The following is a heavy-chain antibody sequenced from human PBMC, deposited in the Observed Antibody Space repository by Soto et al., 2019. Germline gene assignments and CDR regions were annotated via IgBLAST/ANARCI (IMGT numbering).Heavy chain of an antibody. V-gene: IGHV3-7*01. J-gene: IGHJ6*02. CDR1: GFTFSSYW. CDR3: TRVKYQLLSHVYYYYVMDV. D-gene: IGHD2-2*01. Sequence: GGSLRLSCAASGFTFSSYWMSWVRQAPGKGLEWVANIKQDGSEKYYVDSVKGRFTISRDNAKNSLYLQMNSLRAEDTAVYYCTRVKYQLLSHVYYYYVMDVWGQGTTVIVSS. CDR2: IKQDGSEK.